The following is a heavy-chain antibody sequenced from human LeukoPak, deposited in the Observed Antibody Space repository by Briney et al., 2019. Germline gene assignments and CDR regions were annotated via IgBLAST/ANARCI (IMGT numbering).Heavy chain of an antibody. D-gene: IGHD1-26*01. CDR1: GASISSYY. CDR2: IYYSGST. CDR3: ARGPGSYDFLYYFDH. J-gene: IGHJ4*02. Sequence: SETLSLTCTVSGASISSYYWSWIRQPPGKGLEWIGYIYYSGSTYYNPSLKSRVTISVDTSKNQFSLRLRSVTAADTAVYYCARGPGSYDFLYYFDHWGQGTLVTVSS. V-gene: IGHV4-59*08.